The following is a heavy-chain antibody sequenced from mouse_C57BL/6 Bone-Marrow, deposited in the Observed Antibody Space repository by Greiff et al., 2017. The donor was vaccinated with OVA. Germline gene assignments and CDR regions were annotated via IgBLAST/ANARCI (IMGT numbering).Heavy chain of an antibody. CDR2: IFPGSGST. J-gene: IGHJ3*01. CDR3: AREAYGSSYVPWFAY. V-gene: IGHV1-75*01. CDR1: GYTFTDYY. D-gene: IGHD1-1*01. Sequence: QVQLQQSGPELVKPGASVKISCKASGYTFTDYYINWVKQRPGQGLEWIGWIFPGSGSTYYNEKFKGKATLTVDKSSSTAYMLLSSLTSEDSAVYFCAREAYGSSYVPWFAYWGQGTLVTVSA.